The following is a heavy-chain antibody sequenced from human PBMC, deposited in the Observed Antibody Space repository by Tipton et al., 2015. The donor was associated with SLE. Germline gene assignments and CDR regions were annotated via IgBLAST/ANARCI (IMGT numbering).Heavy chain of an antibody. Sequence: RSLRLSCAASGFTFDDYAMHWVRQAPGKGLEWVSGISWNSGSIGYADSVKGRFTISRDNAKNSLYLQMNSLRAEDTALYYCAKSLHGTACAFDIWGKGTMVTVSS. CDR3: AKSLHGTACAFDI. V-gene: IGHV3-9*01. J-gene: IGHJ3*02. CDR1: GFTFDDYA. CDR2: ISWNSGSI.